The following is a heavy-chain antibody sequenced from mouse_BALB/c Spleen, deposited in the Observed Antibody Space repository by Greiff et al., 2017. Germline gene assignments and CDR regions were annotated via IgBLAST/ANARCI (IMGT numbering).Heavy chain of an antibody. CDR1: GFTFSSYA. V-gene: IGHV5-9-4*01. D-gene: IGHD3-1*01. CDR3: AREEGSGYYAMDD. J-gene: IGHJ4*01. CDR2: ISSGGSYT. Sequence: EVMLVESGGGLVKPGGSLKLSCAASGFTFSSYAMSWVRQSPEKRLEWVAEISSGGSYTYYPDTVTGRFTISRDNAKNTLYLEMSSLRSEDTAMYYCAREEGSGYYAMDDWGQGTSVTVSS.